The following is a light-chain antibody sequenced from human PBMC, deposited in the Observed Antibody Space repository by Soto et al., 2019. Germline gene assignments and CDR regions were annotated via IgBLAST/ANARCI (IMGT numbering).Light chain of an antibody. V-gene: IGKV3-15*01. Sequence: EIVMTQSPATQSVSPGERATLSCRASQSVAGNLAWYQQEPGQAPRLLIYGASTRATGIPARFSGSGSGTEFTLTISSLQSEDFAVYHCQQYSSWPPITFGQGTRLEIK. CDR1: QSVAGN. J-gene: IGKJ5*01. CDR3: QQYSSWPPIT. CDR2: GAS.